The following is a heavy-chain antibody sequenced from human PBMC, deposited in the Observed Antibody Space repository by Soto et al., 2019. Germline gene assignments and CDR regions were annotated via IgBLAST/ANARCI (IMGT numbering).Heavy chain of an antibody. CDR3: TRETRGWGLYYYYYGMDV. D-gene: IGHD6-19*01. V-gene: IGHV3-49*04. CDR1: GFTFGDYA. CDR2: IRSKAYGWTT. Sequence: GGSLRLSCTASGFTFGDYAMSWVRQAPGKGLEWVGFIRSKAYGWTTEYAASVKGRFTISRDDSKSIAYLQMNSLKTEDTAVYYCTRETRGWGLYYYYYGMDVWGQGTTVTVSS. J-gene: IGHJ6*02.